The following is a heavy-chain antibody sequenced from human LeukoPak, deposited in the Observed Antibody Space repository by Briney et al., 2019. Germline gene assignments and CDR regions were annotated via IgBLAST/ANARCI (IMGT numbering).Heavy chain of an antibody. CDR2: IYCSGST. CDR3: ARVGRYFDWLLPADY. V-gene: IGHV4-31*03. CDR1: GGSISSGGYY. J-gene: IGHJ4*02. Sequence: SQTLSFTCTVSGGSISSGGYYWSWIRQHPGKGLEWIGYIYCSGSTYYNPSLKSRVTISVDTSKNQFSLKLSSVTAADTAVYYGARVGRYFDWLLPADYWGQGTLVSVSS. D-gene: IGHD3-9*01.